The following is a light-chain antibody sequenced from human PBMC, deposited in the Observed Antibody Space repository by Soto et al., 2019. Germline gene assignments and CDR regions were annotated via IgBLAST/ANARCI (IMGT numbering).Light chain of an antibody. CDR3: NSYTSKSPVV. J-gene: IGLJ1*01. V-gene: IGLV2-14*01. CDR1: SSDVGGYNY. CDR2: EVS. Sequence: QSALTQPASVSGSPGQSITISCTGTSSDVGGYNYVSWYQQHPGKAPKLIIYEVSNRPSGVSNRFSGSKSGNTASLTISGLQAEDEADYYCNSYTSKSPVVFGTGTKVTVL.